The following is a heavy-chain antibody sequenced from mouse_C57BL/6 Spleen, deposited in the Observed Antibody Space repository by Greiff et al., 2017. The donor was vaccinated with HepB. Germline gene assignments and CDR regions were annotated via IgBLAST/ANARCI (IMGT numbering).Heavy chain of an antibody. CDR1: GYAFSSSW. CDR3: ARDDYEGRDFDY. D-gene: IGHD2-4*01. J-gene: IGHJ2*01. V-gene: IGHV1-82*01. Sequence: VQLQQSGPELVKPGASVKISCKASGYAFSSSWMNWVKQRPGKGLEWIGRIYPGDGDTNYNGKFKGKATLTADKSSSTAYMQLSSLTSEDSAVYFCARDDYEGRDFDYWGQGTTLTVSS. CDR2: IYPGDGDT.